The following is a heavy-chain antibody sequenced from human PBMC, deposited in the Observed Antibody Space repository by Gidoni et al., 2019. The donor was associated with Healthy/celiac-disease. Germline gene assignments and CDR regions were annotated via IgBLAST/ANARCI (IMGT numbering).Heavy chain of an antibody. J-gene: IGHJ6*02. Sequence: QVQLVESGGGVVQPGRSLRPSFAASGFPFSSCGMHWVRQAPGKGLEWVAVISYDGSNKYYADSVKGRFTISRDNSKNTLYLQMNSLRAEDTAVYYCAKDIGRMATVYGMDVWGQGTTVTVSS. CDR3: AKDIGRMATVYGMDV. D-gene: IGHD5-12*01. V-gene: IGHV3-30*18. CDR1: GFPFSSCG. CDR2: ISYDGSNK.